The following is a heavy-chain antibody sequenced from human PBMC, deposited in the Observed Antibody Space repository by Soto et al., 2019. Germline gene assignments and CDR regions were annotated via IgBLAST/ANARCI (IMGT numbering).Heavy chain of an antibody. CDR3: ARAPYDFWSGYYYNWFDP. V-gene: IGHV1-2*02. CDR1: GYTCTGYY. CDR2: IYPNCGGT. J-gene: IGHJ5*02. Sequence: ASVKVSSKASGYTCTGYYMHWVRRVPGQGIGWMGCIYPNCGGTNYAQKFHGRVTMTRDTSISTDYMELSRLRSDDTAVYYCARAPYDFWSGYYYNWFDPWGQGTLVTVSS. D-gene: IGHD3-3*01.